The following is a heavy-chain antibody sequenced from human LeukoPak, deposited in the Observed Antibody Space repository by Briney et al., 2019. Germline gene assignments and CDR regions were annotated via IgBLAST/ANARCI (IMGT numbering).Heavy chain of an antibody. CDR1: VYIFTGNY. CDR3: ARIVGELDAQGNY. CDR2: IKPKSGGA. J-gene: IGHJ4*02. V-gene: IGHV1-2*06. D-gene: IGHD1-26*01. Sequence: ASVKVSCMASVYIFTGNYIHWVRQAPGQGLEWMGRIKPKSGGANYAQKFQGRVNMTRDTSISTAYMELTRLRSDDTAVYYCARIVGELDAQGNYWGQGTLVTVSS.